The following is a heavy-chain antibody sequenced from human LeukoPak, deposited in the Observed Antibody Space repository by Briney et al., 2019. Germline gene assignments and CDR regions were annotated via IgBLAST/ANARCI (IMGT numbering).Heavy chain of an antibody. Sequence: GGSLRLSCAASGFTFSSYSMNWVRQAPGKGLEWVSLISSSRSYTYYADSVKGRFTISRDNAKNSLYLQMNSLRAEDTAVYYCARLSSGDAFDIWGQGTMVTVSS. J-gene: IGHJ3*02. V-gene: IGHV3-21*01. CDR3: ARLSSGDAFDI. D-gene: IGHD3-22*01. CDR2: ISSSRSYT. CDR1: GFTFSSYS.